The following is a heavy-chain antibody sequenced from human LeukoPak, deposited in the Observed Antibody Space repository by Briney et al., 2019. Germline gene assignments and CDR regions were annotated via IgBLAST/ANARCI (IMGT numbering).Heavy chain of an antibody. Sequence: GGSLRLSCAASGFTFSSYNMKWVRQAPGKGLEWVSSISSRSSYIFYADSVKGRFTISRDNAKKSLYLQMNSLRAEDTAVYYCASGVNYFDYWGQGALVTVSS. CDR2: ISSRSSYI. CDR3: ASGVNYFDY. J-gene: IGHJ4*02. V-gene: IGHV3-21*01. D-gene: IGHD3-3*01. CDR1: GFTFSSYN.